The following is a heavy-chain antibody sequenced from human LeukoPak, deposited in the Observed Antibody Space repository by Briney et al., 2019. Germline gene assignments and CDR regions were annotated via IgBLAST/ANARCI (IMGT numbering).Heavy chain of an antibody. CDR1: GFTFSSYA. CDR3: AKSGGVFDTSGYYWFPN. Sequence: GGSLRLSCATSGFTFSSYAMSWVRQAPGKGLEWVSSISGRGAITHYADSVKGRFTISGDYSKNTLNLQMNSLRAEDTAEYYCAKSGGVFDTSGYYWFPNWGQGILVTVSS. CDR2: ISGRGAIT. J-gene: IGHJ4*02. D-gene: IGHD3-22*01. V-gene: IGHV3-23*01.